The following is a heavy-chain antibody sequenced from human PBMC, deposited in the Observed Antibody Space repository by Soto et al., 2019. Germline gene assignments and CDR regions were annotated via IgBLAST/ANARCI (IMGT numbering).Heavy chain of an antibody. D-gene: IGHD4-17*01. J-gene: IGHJ2*01. CDR3: ARAGGDYEIYWYFDL. Sequence: GGSLRLSCAASGFTFSSYDMHWVRQATGKGLEWVSAIGTAGDTYYPGSVKGRFTISRENAKNSLYIQMNRLRAGDTVVYYCARAGGDYEIYWYFDLWGRGTLVTVSS. V-gene: IGHV3-13*01. CDR2: IGTAGDT. CDR1: GFTFSSYD.